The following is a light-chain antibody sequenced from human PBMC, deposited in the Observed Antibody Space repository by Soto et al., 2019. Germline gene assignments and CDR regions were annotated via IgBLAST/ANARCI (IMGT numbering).Light chain of an antibody. CDR2: GAS. CDR3: QQYDSSVT. Sequence: EIVLTQSPGSLSLSPGERVTLSCRASQSVDSRFFAWYQQRPGQAPRLLIYGASRRATGIPERFTGSGSGTDFTLTISGLEPEDVALYYCQQYDSSVTFGLGTKVEIK. J-gene: IGKJ1*01. CDR1: QSVDSRF. V-gene: IGKV3-20*01.